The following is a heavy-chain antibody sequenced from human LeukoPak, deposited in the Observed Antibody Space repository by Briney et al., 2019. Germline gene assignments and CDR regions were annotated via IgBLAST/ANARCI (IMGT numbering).Heavy chain of an antibody. CDR2: INHSGST. CDR1: GGSFSVYY. Sequence: SETLSLTCAVDGGSFSVYYWSWIRQPPGKGQEWIGEINHSGSTNYNPSLKSRVTISVDTSKNQFSLKLSSVTAADTAVYYCARGFNFWSGYRHHIYYMDVWGKGTTVTVSS. CDR3: ARGFNFWSGYRHHIYYMDV. V-gene: IGHV4-34*01. D-gene: IGHD3-3*01. J-gene: IGHJ6*03.